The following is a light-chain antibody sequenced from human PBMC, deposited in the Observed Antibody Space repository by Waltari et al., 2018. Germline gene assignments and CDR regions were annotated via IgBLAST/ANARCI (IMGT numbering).Light chain of an antibody. Sequence: DIQMTQSPSTLSASAGDRVTINCRASQSISHWLAWYQQKPGKAPKLLIYKASTLESGVPSRFSGSGSGTEFTLTISSLQPDDFATYYCQQYNSYSLLTFGGGTKVEIK. CDR3: QQYNSYSLLT. CDR1: QSISHW. CDR2: KAS. J-gene: IGKJ4*01. V-gene: IGKV1-5*03.